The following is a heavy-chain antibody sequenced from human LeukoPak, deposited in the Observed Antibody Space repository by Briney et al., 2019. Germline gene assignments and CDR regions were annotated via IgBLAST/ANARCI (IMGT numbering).Heavy chain of an antibody. J-gene: IGHJ6*02. Sequence: PSETLSLTCAVYGGSFSGYYWSWIRQPPGKGLEWIGEINHSGSTNYNPFLKSRVTISVDTSKNQFSLKVSSVTAADTAVYYCARDTYYYDSGSFVDGMDVWGQGTTVTVSS. CDR3: ARDTYYYDSGSFVDGMDV. CDR1: GGSFSGYY. V-gene: IGHV4-34*01. D-gene: IGHD3-10*01. CDR2: INHSGST.